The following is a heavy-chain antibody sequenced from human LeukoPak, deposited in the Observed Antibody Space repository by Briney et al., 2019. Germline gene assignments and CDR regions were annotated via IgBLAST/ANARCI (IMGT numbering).Heavy chain of an antibody. CDR2: IYRGGST. J-gene: IGHJ4*02. CDR3: ARLNGDYDILTGYLDY. CDR1: GFTVSSNY. D-gene: IGHD3-9*01. Sequence: GGPLRLSCAASGFTVSSNYMSCVRHAPGEGREWVSVIYRGGSTYYADSVKGRFTITSDNSKNTLYLQMTSLRAEDTAVYYCARLNGDYDILTGYLDYWGQGTLVTVSS. V-gene: IGHV3-53*01.